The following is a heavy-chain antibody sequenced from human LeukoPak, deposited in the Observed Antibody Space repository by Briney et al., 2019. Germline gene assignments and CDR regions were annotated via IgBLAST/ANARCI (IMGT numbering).Heavy chain of an antibody. V-gene: IGHV4-4*07. CDR1: NGSINSYH. CDR3: ARDDSSRDDSGGYHY. Sequence: SETLSLTCTVSNGSINSYHWSWIRQPAGKGLEWIGRVHISGSTNYNPSPRSRVAISADKSKNQFSLKLISVTAADTAVYYCARDDSSRDDSGGYHYWGQGVLVTVSS. D-gene: IGHD3-22*01. J-gene: IGHJ4*02. CDR2: VHISGST.